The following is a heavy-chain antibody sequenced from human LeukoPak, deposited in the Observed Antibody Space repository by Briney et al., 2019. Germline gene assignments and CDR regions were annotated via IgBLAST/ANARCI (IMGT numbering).Heavy chain of an antibody. D-gene: IGHD5-24*01. CDR2: IYHSGSM. Sequence: PSETLSLTCTVSGGSINSSDYYWGWLRQPPGKGLEWIGSIYHSGSMYASLKSRVTISVDTSKNQFSLKMSSVTAADTAVYYCARHATSSTSGPPYDYWGQGTLVTFSS. V-gene: IGHV4-39*01. J-gene: IGHJ4*02. CDR3: ARHATSSTSGPPYDY. CDR1: GGSINSSDYY.